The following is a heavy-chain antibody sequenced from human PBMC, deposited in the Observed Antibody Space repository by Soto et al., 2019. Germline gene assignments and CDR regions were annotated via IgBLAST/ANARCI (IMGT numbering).Heavy chain of an antibody. CDR1: GFTFSNHN. J-gene: IGHJ4*02. Sequence: QVQLVESGGGVVQPGRSLRLSCAASGFTFSNHNMHWVRQAPGKGLGWVAIILPDGNNKYYADSVKGRFTISRDNSQNTLYLQMDSLRTEDTAIYYCARDDEGGSYCDLGFWGQGTLVTVSS. CDR2: ILPDGNNK. V-gene: IGHV3-30-3*01. CDR3: ARDDEGGSYCDLGF. D-gene: IGHD3-10*01.